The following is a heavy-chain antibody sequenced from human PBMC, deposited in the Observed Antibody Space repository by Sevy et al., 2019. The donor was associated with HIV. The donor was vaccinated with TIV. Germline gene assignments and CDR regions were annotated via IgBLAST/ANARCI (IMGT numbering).Heavy chain of an antibody. CDR1: GFTFSSYA. D-gene: IGHD6-13*01. CDR3: AKDRGAAGRNWFDP. V-gene: IGHV3-23*01. J-gene: IGHJ5*02. CDR2: ISGSGGST. Sequence: GGSLRLSCAASGFTFSSYAMSWVRQAPGKGLEWVSAISGSGGSTYYADSVKGRFTISRDKSKNTLYLQMNSLRAEDTGVYYCAKDRGAAGRNWFDPWGQGTLVTVSS.